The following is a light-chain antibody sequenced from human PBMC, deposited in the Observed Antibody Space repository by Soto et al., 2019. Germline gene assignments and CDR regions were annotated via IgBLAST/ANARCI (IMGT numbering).Light chain of an antibody. CDR1: GSNIGSDT. CDR3: AAWDDSLNGVV. Sequence: QSVLTQPPSASGTPGQRVTISCSGSGSNIGSDTVNWYQQLPGTAPNLLIYSINQRPSGVPDRFSGSKSGTSASLAISGLQSDDEAVYYCAAWDDSLNGVVFGGGTKLTVL. J-gene: IGLJ2*01. V-gene: IGLV1-44*01. CDR2: SIN.